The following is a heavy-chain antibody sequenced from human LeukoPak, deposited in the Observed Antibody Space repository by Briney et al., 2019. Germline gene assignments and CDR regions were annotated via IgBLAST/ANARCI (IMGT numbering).Heavy chain of an antibody. V-gene: IGHV3-15*01. CDR3: AWGGDYFDF. CDR2: IKSKANGETT. Sequence: GGSLKLSCSASGFSFSDAWMGWVRQAPGKGLEWVGRIKSKANGETTHFAAPVKGRFTISRDDSKNTLYLQMNGLKTEDTAVYYCAWGGDYFDFWGRGTLVTVSS. D-gene: IGHD3-16*01. CDR1: GFSFSDAW. J-gene: IGHJ4*02.